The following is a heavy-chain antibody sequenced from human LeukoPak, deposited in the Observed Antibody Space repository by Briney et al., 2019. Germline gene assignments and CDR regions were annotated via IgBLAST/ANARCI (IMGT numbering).Heavy chain of an antibody. V-gene: IGHV4-39*07. J-gene: IGHJ3*01. CDR1: GGSISSTTFY. Sequence: RTSETLSLTCTVSGGSISSTTFYWAWIRRPPGKGLEWIGSIHYSGGPYYNASVKSRATISVDTSRNQLSLRLTSVTGADTAIYYCARSGPYGLGSGNYAFDVWGQGTMVTVSS. D-gene: IGHD3-10*01. CDR2: IHYSGGP. CDR3: ARSGPYGLGSGNYAFDV.